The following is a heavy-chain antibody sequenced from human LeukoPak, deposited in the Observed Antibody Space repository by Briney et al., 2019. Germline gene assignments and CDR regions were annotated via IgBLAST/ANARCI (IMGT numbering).Heavy chain of an antibody. CDR1: GGSFSGYY. CDR3: ARLLVGATTGAFDI. D-gene: IGHD1-26*01. J-gene: IGHJ3*02. Sequence: PSETLSLTCAVYGGSFSGYYWSWIRQPPGKGLEWIGSIYYSGSTYYNPSLKSRVTISVDTSKNQFSLKLSSVTAADTAVYYCARLLVGATTGAFDIWGQGTMVTVSS. CDR2: IYYSGST. V-gene: IGHV4-34*01.